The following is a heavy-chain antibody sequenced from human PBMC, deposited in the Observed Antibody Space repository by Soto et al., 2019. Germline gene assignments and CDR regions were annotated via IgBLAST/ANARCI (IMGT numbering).Heavy chain of an antibody. CDR1: GFTFSSYA. Sequence: QVRLVESGGGVVQPGTSLRLSCAASGFTFSSYAILWVRQAPGKGLEWVAFMSSDGSNTFYADSVRGRFTVSRDNSKSTLYLQMNGLMPEDTAVYYCTKSHSTALVPYYFDYWGQGTLVTVSS. V-gene: IGHV3-30*18. CDR2: MSSDGSNT. D-gene: IGHD5-18*01. CDR3: TKSHSTALVPYYFDY. J-gene: IGHJ4*02.